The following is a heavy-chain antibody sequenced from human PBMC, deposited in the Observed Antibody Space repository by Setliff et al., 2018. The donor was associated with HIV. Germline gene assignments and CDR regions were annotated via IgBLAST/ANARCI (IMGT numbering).Heavy chain of an antibody. CDR3: ARKHNYTSSTYVFDY. V-gene: IGHV1-18*01. J-gene: IGHJ4*02. Sequence: ASVKVSCKASGYTFTSYGIHWVRQAPGQGLEWMGWISAYNGNTNYAQKLQGRVTMTTDTSTSTAYMELSSLRSEDTAVYYCARKHNYTSSTYVFDYWGQGTLVTVSS. CDR2: ISAYNGNT. CDR1: GYTFTSYG. D-gene: IGHD6-13*01.